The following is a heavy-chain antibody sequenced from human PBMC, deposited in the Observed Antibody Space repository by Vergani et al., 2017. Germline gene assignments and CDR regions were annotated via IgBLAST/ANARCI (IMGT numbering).Heavy chain of an antibody. D-gene: IGHD5-12*01. V-gene: IGHV3-21*01. CDR3: ASDIVAHGWGSDYGMDV. CDR2: ISSSSSYI. Sequence: EVQLVESGGGLGKPGGSLRLSCAASGFTFSRYSMNWVRQAPGKGLEWVSSISSSSSYIYYADSVKGRFTISRDNAKNSLYLQMNSLRAEDTAVYYCASDIVAHGWGSDYGMDVWGQGTTVTVSS. J-gene: IGHJ6*02. CDR1: GFTFSRYS.